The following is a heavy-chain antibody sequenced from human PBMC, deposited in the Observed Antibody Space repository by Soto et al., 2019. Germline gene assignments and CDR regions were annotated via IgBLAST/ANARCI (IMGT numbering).Heavy chain of an antibody. Sequence: SVNVSCKASGCSFSSHGIAWVRQVPGQGLEWVGGIMPTFGSATYAPKFQGRVTITADKSTSTAYMELRSLRSEDTAVYYCATERSAQYFDYWGQGTLVTVSS. D-gene: IGHD1-1*01. V-gene: IGHV1-69*06. CDR3: ATERSAQYFDY. J-gene: IGHJ4*02. CDR2: IMPTFGSA. CDR1: GCSFSSHG.